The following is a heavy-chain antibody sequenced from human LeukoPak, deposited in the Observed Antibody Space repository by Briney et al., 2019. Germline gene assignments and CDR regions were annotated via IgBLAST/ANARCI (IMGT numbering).Heavy chain of an antibody. CDR2: ISSSSSYI. CDR1: GFTFGSYS. V-gene: IGHV3-21*01. CDR3: ARGGDSGWEFDY. J-gene: IGHJ4*02. Sequence: PGGSLRLSCAASGFTFGSYSMNWVRQAPGKGLEWVSSISSSSSYIYYADSVKGRFTISRDNAKNSLYLQMNSLRAEDTAVYYCARGGDSGWEFDYWGQGTLVAVSS. D-gene: IGHD5-12*01.